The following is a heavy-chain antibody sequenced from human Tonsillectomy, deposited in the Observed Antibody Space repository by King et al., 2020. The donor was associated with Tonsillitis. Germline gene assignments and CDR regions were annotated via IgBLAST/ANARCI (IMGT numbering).Heavy chain of an antibody. J-gene: IGHJ4*02. CDR2: ITGSSTYI. Sequence: VQLVESGGGLVKPGGSLRLSCTTSGFPFDSYSMNWVRQAPGKGLEWVSSITGSSTYILYADSVQGRLTISRDNAKNSLYLQMDSLRAEDTAVYYCARDPEDCAADCGPDYWGQGTLVTVSS. D-gene: IGHD2-21*02. CDR1: GFPFDSYS. V-gene: IGHV3-21*01. CDR3: ARDPEDCAADCGPDY.